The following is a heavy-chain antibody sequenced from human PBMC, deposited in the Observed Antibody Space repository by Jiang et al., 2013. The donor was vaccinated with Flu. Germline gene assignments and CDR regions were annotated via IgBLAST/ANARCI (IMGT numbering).Heavy chain of an antibody. J-gene: IGHJ4*02. CDR2: THTRGNT. D-gene: IGHD1-26*01. CDR1: GGSISSYY. Sequence: PGLVKPSETLSLTCTVSGGSISSYYWNWIRQPPGKGLEWIGYTHTRGNTNYNPSLKSRATISVDTSKKQFSLKLSSVTAADTAVYFCATGPGEWAPWGYWGQGALVIVSS. CDR3: ATGPGEWAPWGY. V-gene: IGHV4-4*09.